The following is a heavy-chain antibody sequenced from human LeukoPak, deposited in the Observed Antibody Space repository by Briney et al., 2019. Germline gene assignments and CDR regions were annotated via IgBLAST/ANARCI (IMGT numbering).Heavy chain of an antibody. Sequence: GGSLRLSCAASGFTFSSYTMSWVRDAPGKGLECVSSISSSINYIYHADSFKGRFTISRDDAQNSVYLQMNSLKDEDTAVYYCARSRTSSPYDKNLNFWGQGTLVIVSS. J-gene: IGHJ4*02. CDR2: ISSSINYI. D-gene: IGHD1-14*01. CDR3: ARSRTSSPYDKNLNF. CDR1: GFTFSSYT. V-gene: IGHV3-21*01.